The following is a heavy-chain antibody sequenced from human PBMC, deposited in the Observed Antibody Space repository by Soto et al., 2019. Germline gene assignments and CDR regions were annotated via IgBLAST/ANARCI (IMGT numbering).Heavy chain of an antibody. CDR2: IHHSGAF. D-gene: IGHD2-21*02. CDR3: AREDDGGDSLDV. Sequence: PSETLSLTCTVSGGSINSDSYHWTWIRQSPGKGLEWIGYIHHSGAFLYNPSFKSRLTISVDTSKNQFSLHLSSVTDADTAVYFCAREDDGGDSLDVWGQETTVTVSS. J-gene: IGHJ6*02. V-gene: IGHV4-30-4*08. CDR1: GGSINSDSYH.